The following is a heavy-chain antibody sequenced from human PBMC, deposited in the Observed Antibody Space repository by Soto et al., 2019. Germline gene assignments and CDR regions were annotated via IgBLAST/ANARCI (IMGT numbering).Heavy chain of an antibody. CDR2: IFYSGTT. CDR1: GVSISSSSYY. Sequence: SETLSLTCTVSGVSISSSSYYWGWIRQPPGKGLEWIGSIFYSGTTYYNPSLKSRVTISVDTSKNQFSLKLSSVTAADTAVYYCACIFSGGYSYGFYYHGMDVWGPGNPVT. D-gene: IGHD5-18*01. V-gene: IGHV4-39*01. J-gene: IGHJ6*02. CDR3: ACIFSGGYSYGFYYHGMDV.